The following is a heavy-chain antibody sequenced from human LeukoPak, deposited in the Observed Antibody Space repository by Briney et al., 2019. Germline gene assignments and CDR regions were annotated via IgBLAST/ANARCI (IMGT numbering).Heavy chain of an antibody. D-gene: IGHD2-15*01. CDR1: GGSISSYY. CDR2: INHSGST. Sequence: PSETLSLTCTVPGGSISSYYWSWIRQPPGKGLEWIGEINHSGSTNYNPSLKSRLTMSIDTSKKQFSLKLTSVTAADTAVYYCARDPGGHCDGHSCWGSRIDPWGQGTLVTVSS. CDR3: ARDPGGHCDGHSCWGSRIDP. V-gene: IGHV4-34*01. J-gene: IGHJ5*02.